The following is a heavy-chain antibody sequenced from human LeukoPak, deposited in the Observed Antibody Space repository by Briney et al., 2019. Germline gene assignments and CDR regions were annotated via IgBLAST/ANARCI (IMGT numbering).Heavy chain of an antibody. CDR3: ASGQGPFWY. V-gene: IGHV3-53*01. CDR2: VYSGGTT. Sequence: GGSMRLSCAASTFILSSKYMSCVRQAQGDGMEWDAVVYSGGTTYYAESVEGRFTISKDNSKHTLYLQMNSLRAEDTAVYYCASGQGPFWYWGQGTLVTVSS. CDR1: TFILSSKY. J-gene: IGHJ4*02.